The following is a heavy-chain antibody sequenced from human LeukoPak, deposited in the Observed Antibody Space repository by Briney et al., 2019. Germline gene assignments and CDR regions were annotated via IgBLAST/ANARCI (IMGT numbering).Heavy chain of an antibody. J-gene: IGHJ3*02. Sequence: GGSLRLSCAASGFTVSTNYMTWVHQAPGKGLEWVSVIYSGGSTYYADSVKGRFTISRDNSKNTLYLQMNSLRVEDTAVYYCARVLTGYSPYDAFDIWGQGTMVTVSS. CDR1: GFTVSTNY. V-gene: IGHV3-66*01. CDR3: ARVLTGYSPYDAFDI. CDR2: IYSGGST. D-gene: IGHD3-9*01.